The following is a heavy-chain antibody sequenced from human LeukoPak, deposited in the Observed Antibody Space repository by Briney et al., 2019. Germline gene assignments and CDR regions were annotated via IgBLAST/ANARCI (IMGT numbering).Heavy chain of an antibody. Sequence: GGSQRLSCAASGFTFSDYAMSWVRQALGKGLEWVSTIFKTGDTAHYADIVRGRFTISRDNSKNTLSLQMNSLRAEDTAIYYCAKLWGRHVWSFDYWGQGALVTVSS. CDR1: GFTFSDYA. V-gene: IGHV3-23*01. CDR2: IFKTGDTA. D-gene: IGHD3-16*01. J-gene: IGHJ4*02. CDR3: AKLWGRHVWSFDY.